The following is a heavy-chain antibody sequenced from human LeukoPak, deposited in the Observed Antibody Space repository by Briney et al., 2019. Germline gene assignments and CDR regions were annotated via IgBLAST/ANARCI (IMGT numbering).Heavy chain of an antibody. CDR1: GFTFSTYA. V-gene: IGHV3-33*08. Sequence: PGGSLRLSCAASGFTFSTYAMNWVRQAPGKGLEWVAVIWYDGSNKYYADSVKGRFTISRDNSKNTLYLQMNSLRAEDTAVYYCARERYCSSTSCYDYYYYGMDVWGQGTTVTVSS. D-gene: IGHD2-2*01. CDR3: ARERYCSSTSCYDYYYYGMDV. CDR2: IWYDGSNK. J-gene: IGHJ6*02.